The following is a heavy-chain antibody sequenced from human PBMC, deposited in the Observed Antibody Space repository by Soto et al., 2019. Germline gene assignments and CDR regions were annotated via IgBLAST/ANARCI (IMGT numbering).Heavy chain of an antibody. CDR1: GDSISIGYY. CDR3: ARDSSGYSNWFDP. J-gene: IGHJ5*02. Sequence: SETLSLTCAVSGDSISIGYYCACIRQPPGRGLEYIGSIYHSGTTYYNPSLMSRVTISVDTSKNQFSLKLSSVTAADTAVYYCARDSSGYSNWFDPWGQGTLVTVSS. D-gene: IGHD3-22*01. CDR2: IYHSGTT. V-gene: IGHV4-38-2*02.